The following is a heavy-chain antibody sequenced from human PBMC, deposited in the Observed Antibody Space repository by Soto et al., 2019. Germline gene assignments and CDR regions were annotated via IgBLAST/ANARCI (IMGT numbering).Heavy chain of an antibody. CDR2: ISSSSSTI. J-gene: IGHJ6*02. CDR1: GFTFSSYS. CDR3: ARRLQDWYYDDMDV. D-gene: IGHD2-15*01. Sequence: EVQLVESGGGLVQPGGSLRLSCAASGFTFSSYSMNWVRQAPGKGLEWVSYISSSSSTIYYADSVKGRFTISRDNAKNKMYLRMNSIRDKGKAVYYGARRLQDWYYDDMDVWGQGTTVTVSS. V-gene: IGHV3-48*02.